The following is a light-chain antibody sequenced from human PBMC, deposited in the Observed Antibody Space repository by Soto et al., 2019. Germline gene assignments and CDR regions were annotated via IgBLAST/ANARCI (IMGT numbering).Light chain of an antibody. Sequence: QSALTQPASVSGSPGQSITFSCTGTSSDVGDYNYVSWYQQHPGKAPKLMIYDVSKRPSGVSNRFSGSKSGNTASLTISGLQAEDEADYYCSSSTRSSTLVVFGGGTKLTVL. CDR3: SSSTRSSTLVV. CDR1: SSDVGDYNY. CDR2: DVS. V-gene: IGLV2-14*03. J-gene: IGLJ2*01.